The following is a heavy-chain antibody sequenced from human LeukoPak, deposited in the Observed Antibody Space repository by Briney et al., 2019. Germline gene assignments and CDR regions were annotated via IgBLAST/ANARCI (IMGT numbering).Heavy chain of an antibody. D-gene: IGHD3-3*01. CDR3: ATTGDFWSGRPR. V-gene: IGHV3-48*01. Sequence: GGSLRLSCAASGFTFSSYSTNWVRQAPGKGLEWVSYISSSSSTIYYADSVKGRFTISRDNAKNSLYLQMNSLRAEDTAVYYCATTGDFWSGRPRWGQGTLVTVSS. CDR2: ISSSSSTI. CDR1: GFTFSSYS. J-gene: IGHJ4*02.